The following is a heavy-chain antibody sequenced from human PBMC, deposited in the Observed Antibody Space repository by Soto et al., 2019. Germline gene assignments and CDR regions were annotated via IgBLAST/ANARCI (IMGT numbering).Heavy chain of an antibody. CDR2: ISSSSSYI. D-gene: IGHD3-10*01. CDR3: ARDFGRGDLPIY. Sequence: GGSLRLSCAASGFTFSSYSMNWVRQAPGKGLEWVSSISSSSSYIYYADSVKGRFTISRDNAKNSLYLQMNSLRAEDTAEYYCARDFGRGDLPIYWGQGTLVTVSS. CDR1: GFTFSSYS. J-gene: IGHJ4*02. V-gene: IGHV3-21*01.